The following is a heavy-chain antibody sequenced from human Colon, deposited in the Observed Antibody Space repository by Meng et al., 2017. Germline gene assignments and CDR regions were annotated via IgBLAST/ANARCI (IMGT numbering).Heavy chain of an antibody. CDR3: ARGMWSLTKIAYYFDY. Sequence: QVQLVQSGADVKKPGASVKLSCKASGYTFTNYAIHWVRQAPGQRLEWMGWINAGNGNTKYSQNFQGRFTITRDTSASTAYMELSSLRSEDTAVYYCARGMWSLTKIAYYFDYWGQGTLVTVSS. D-gene: IGHD2-15*01. CDR2: INAGNGNT. V-gene: IGHV1-3*01. CDR1: GYTFTNYA. J-gene: IGHJ4*02.